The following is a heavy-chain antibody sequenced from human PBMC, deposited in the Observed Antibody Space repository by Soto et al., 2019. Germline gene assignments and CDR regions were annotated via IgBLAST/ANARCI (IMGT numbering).Heavy chain of an antibody. CDR2: INSDGSST. J-gene: IGHJ5*02. CDR3: ARVRYFSSTSCYSPFWFDP. V-gene: IGHV3-74*01. D-gene: IGHD2-2*01. Sequence: EVQLVESGGGLVQPGGSLRLSCAASGFTFSSYWMHWVRQAPGKGLVWVSRINSDGSSTSYADSVKGRFTISRDNTKNTLYLQMNSLRAEDTAVYYCARVRYFSSTSCYSPFWFDPWGQGTLVTVSS. CDR1: GFTFSSYW.